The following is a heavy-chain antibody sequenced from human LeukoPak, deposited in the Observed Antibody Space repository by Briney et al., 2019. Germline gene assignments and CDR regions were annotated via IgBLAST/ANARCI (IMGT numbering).Heavy chain of an antibody. D-gene: IGHD3-10*01. J-gene: IGHJ4*02. CDR2: INAGNGNT. CDR3: ARGPALLWFGELLYYFDY. V-gene: IGHV1-3*01. CDR1: GYTFTSYA. Sequence: ASVKVSCKASGYTFTSYAMHWVRQAPGQRLEWMGWINAGNGNTKYSQKFQSRVTITRDTSASTAYMELSSLRSEDTAVYYCARGPALLWFGELLYYFDYWGQGTLVTVSS.